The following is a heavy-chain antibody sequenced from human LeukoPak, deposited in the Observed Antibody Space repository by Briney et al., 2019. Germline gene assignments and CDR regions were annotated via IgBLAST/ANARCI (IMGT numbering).Heavy chain of an antibody. J-gene: IGHJ4*02. Sequence: GGSLRLSCAASEFTVSTNYMNWVRQAPGKGLEWLSYISSGSTIYYADSVKGRCAISRDNAKNTLYPQMSSLRAEDTAVYYCARRGGSYNDYWGQGTLVTVSS. CDR2: ISSGSTI. CDR3: ARRGGSYNDY. CDR1: EFTVSTNY. D-gene: IGHD1-26*01. V-gene: IGHV3-69-1*01.